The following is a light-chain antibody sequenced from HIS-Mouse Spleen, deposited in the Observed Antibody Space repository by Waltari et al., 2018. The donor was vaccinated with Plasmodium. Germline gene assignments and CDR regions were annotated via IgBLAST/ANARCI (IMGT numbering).Light chain of an antibody. CDR3: QSADSSGTYRV. CDR2: KDS. V-gene: IGLV3-25*03. CDR1: ALPKQY. J-gene: IGLJ2*01. Sequence: SYELTQPPSVSVSPGQTARITCSGDALPKQYAYWYQQKPGQAPVLVIYKDSERPSGIPERVAGSSSGTTVTVTISGVQAEDEADYYCQSADSSGTYRVFGGGTKLTVL.